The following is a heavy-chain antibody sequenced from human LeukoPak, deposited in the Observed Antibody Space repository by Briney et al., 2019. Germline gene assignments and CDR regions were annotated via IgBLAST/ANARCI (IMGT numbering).Heavy chain of an antibody. J-gene: IGHJ4*02. V-gene: IGHV4-30-2*01. CDR3: ARAANDILTGYIDY. CDR2: IYHSGST. CDR1: GGSISSGGYY. D-gene: IGHD3-9*01. Sequence: SETLSLTCTVSGGSISSGGYYWSWIRQPPGKGLEWIGYIYHSGSTYYNPSLKSRVTISVDRSKNQFSLKLSSVTAADTAVYYCARAANDILTGYIDYWGQGTLVTVSS.